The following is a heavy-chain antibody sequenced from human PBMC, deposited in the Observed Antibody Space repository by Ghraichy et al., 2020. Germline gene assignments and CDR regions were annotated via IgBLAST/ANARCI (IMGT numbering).Heavy chain of an antibody. V-gene: IGHV1-18*04. CDR1: GYTFTSYG. D-gene: IGHD5-18*01. CDR2: TSTSSGTT. J-gene: IGHJ6*02. CDR3: AKDIYSHGHYFYGMDV. Sequence: ASVKVSCKASGYTFTSYGISWLRQAPGQGLEWLGWTSTSSGTTYYAQKFQGRVTLTTDTSTGTVNMELRSLRSDDSAVYYCAKDIYSHGHYFYGMDVWGQGSTVTVSS.